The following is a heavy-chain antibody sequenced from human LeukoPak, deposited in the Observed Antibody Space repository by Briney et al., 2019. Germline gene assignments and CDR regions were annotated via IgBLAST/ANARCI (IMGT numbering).Heavy chain of an antibody. CDR2: IYYSGST. CDR1: GGSVSSGSYY. J-gene: IGHJ4*02. Sequence: SETLSLTCTVSGGSVSSGSYYWSWVRQPPGKGLEWLGYIYYSGSTNYNPSLKSRVTISVDTSKNQFSLKLSSVTAADTAVYYCARGWGYYGSGSYYNAVDYWGQGTLVTVSS. CDR3: ARGWGYYGSGSYYNAVDY. V-gene: IGHV4-61*01. D-gene: IGHD3-10*01.